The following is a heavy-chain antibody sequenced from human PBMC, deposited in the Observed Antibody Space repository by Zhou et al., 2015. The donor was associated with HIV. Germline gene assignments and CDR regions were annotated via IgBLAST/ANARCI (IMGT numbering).Heavy chain of an antibody. CDR2: ISGSGVGT. J-gene: IGHJ6*02. CDR1: GFTFSSYA. CDR3: AKAGDSTGGYYYGLDV. Sequence: EVQLLESGGGLVQPGGSLRLSCAASGFTFSSYAVTWVRQAPGKGLEWVSVISGSGVGTYYADSVKGRFSISRDNSKNTLFLQMNSLRAEDTAVYYCAKAGDSTGGYYYGLDVWGQGP. V-gene: IGHV3-23*01. D-gene: IGHD3-10*01.